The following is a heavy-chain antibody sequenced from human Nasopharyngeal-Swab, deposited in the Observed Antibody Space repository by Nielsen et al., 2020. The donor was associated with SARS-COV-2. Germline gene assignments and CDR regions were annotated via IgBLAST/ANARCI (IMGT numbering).Heavy chain of an antibody. CDR3: AKEGVWTTMWPYYYYYYMDV. D-gene: IGHD4-11*01. Sequence: GESLKISCAASGFTFSSYGMHWVRQAPGKGLEWVAFIRYDGSNKYYADSVKGRFTISRDNSKNTLYLQMNSLRAEDTAVYYCAKEGVWTTMWPYYYYYYMDVWGKGTTVTVSS. CDR2: IRYDGSNK. J-gene: IGHJ6*03. V-gene: IGHV3-30*02. CDR1: GFTFSSYG.